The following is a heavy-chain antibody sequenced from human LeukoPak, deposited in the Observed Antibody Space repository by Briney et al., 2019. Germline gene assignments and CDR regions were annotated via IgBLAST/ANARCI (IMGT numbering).Heavy chain of an antibody. V-gene: IGHV1-69*13. Sequence: GASVKVSCKASGYTFTGYYMHWVRQAPGQGLEWMGGIIPIFGTANYAQKFQGRVTITADESTSTAYMELSSLRSEDTAVYYCARSYSGYDSGYYYYMDVWGKGTTVTISS. CDR3: ARSYSGYDSGYYYYMDV. J-gene: IGHJ6*03. CDR2: IIPIFGTA. D-gene: IGHD5-12*01. CDR1: GYTFTGYY.